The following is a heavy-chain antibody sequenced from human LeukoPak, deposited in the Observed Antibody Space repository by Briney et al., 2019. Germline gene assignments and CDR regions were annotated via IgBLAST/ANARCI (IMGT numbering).Heavy chain of an antibody. Sequence: GGSLRLSCAASGFTFSSYSMNWVRQAPGKGLEWVSYISSSSSTIYYADSVKGRFTISRDNSKNTLYLQMNSLRAEDTAVYYCAREPPRGGGGGAFDIWGQGTMVTVSS. CDR2: ISSSSSTI. D-gene: IGHD3-16*01. CDR3: AREPPRGGGGGAFDI. J-gene: IGHJ3*02. V-gene: IGHV3-48*01. CDR1: GFTFSSYS.